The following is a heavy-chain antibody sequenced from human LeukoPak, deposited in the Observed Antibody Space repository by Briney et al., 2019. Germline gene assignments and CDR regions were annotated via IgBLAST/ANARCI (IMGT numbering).Heavy chain of an antibody. Sequence: SVKVSCKASGGTFSSYAISWVRQAPGQGLEWMGGIIPIFGTANYAQKFQGRVTITADKSTSTAYMELSSLRSEDTAVYHCARGLLWFGELPYYYYGMDVWGKGTTVTVSS. D-gene: IGHD3-10*01. CDR1: GGTFSSYA. V-gene: IGHV1-69*06. CDR3: ARGLLWFGELPYYYYGMDV. CDR2: IIPIFGTA. J-gene: IGHJ6*04.